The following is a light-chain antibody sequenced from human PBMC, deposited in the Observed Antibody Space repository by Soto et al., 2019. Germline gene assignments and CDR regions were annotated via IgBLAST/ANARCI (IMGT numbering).Light chain of an antibody. CDR1: YNIGTW. CDR2: DAS. V-gene: IGKV1-5*01. CDR3: RQYDNYWT. J-gene: IGKJ1*01. Sequence: IQTTHTISAWSASIGEKVTSTGRSSYNIGTWLAWYQQKPGKAPKLLIYDASSLESGVPSRFSASGSGTEFTLTISSLQPDDFATYYCRQYDNYWTFGQGTKVDIK.